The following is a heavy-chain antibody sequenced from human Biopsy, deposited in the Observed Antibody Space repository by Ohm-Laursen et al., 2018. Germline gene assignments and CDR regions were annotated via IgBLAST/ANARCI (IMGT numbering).Heavy chain of an antibody. Sequence: SDTLSLTCTVSGDSISSYYWSWIRQPPGKGLEWIGYVYYTGSTDYNPSLQSRVTISVDTSKNHFSLRLRSVTPADTAIYYCARDLLEWSLPSWGQGTLVTVSS. CDR3: ARDLLEWSLPS. CDR1: GDSISSYY. D-gene: IGHD3-3*01. CDR2: VYYTGST. J-gene: IGHJ4*02. V-gene: IGHV4-59*01.